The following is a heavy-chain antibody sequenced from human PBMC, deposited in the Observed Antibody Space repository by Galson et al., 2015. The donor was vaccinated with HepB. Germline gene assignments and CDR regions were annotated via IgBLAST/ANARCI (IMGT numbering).Heavy chain of an antibody. Sequence: SLRLSCAASGFTFSSYAMSWVRQAPGKGLEWVSYISSSGGTIYYADSVKGRFTISRDNAKNSLYLQTNSLRAEDTAVYYCARGSSGREQLRINYWGQGTLVTVSS. CDR1: GFTFSSYA. J-gene: IGHJ4*02. D-gene: IGHD3-10*01. CDR2: ISSSGGTI. V-gene: IGHV3-11*01. CDR3: ARGSSGREQLRINY.